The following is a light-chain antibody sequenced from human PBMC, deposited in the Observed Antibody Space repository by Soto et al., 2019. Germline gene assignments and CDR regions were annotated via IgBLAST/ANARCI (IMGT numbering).Light chain of an antibody. CDR3: SSYTRSSTLDVV. V-gene: IGLV2-14*01. CDR1: SSDFGGYNY. J-gene: IGLJ2*01. Sequence: QSALTQPASVSGSPGQSITISCTGTSSDFGGYNYVSWYQQHPGKAPKLMIYDVSNRPSGVSNRFSGSKSGNTASLTISGLQAEDESDYSCSSYTRSSTLDVVFGGGTKLTVL. CDR2: DVS.